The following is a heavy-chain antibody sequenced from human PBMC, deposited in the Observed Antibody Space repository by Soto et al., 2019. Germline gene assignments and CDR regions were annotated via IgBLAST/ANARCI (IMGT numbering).Heavy chain of an antibody. CDR1: GGSISSSSYY. V-gene: IGHV4-39*01. Sequence: SETLSLTCTVSGGSISSSSYYWGWIRQPPGKGLEWIGSIYYSGSTYYNPSLKSRVTISVDTSKNQFSLKLSSVTAADTAVYYCARLEVGYDAIGFGHYFDYWGQRTLVTVSS. CDR2: IYYSGST. J-gene: IGHJ4*02. D-gene: IGHD2-15*01. CDR3: ARLEVGYDAIGFGHYFDY.